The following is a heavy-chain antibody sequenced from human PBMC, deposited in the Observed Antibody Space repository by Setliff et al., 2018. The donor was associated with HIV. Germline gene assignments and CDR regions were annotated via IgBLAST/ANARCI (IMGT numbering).Heavy chain of an antibody. V-gene: IGHV4-31*03. CDR3: ATVVPAAHFDY. D-gene: IGHD2-2*01. J-gene: IGHJ4*02. CDR2: ISYSGST. CDR1: GGSVSSGGYY. Sequence: SETLSLTCTVSGGSVSSGGYYWSWIRQHPGKGLEWIGYISYSGSTYYNPSLKSRVTISVDSSKSQFSLNLSSVTVADTAVYYCATVVPAAHFDYWGQGTLVTVSS.